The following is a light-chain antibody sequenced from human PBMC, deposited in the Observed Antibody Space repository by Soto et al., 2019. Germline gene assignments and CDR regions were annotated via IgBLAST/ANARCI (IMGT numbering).Light chain of an antibody. J-gene: IGLJ2*01. Sequence: QSALTQPASVSGSPGQSITISCTGTSSDVGTYNSVSWYQQHPSKAPKLMIYDVSNRPSGVSNRFSGSKSGNTASLTISGLQAEDEADYYCSSYTSSSTLKVFGGGTKLTVL. CDR3: SSYTSSSTLKV. V-gene: IGLV2-14*01. CDR2: DVS. CDR1: SSDVGTYNS.